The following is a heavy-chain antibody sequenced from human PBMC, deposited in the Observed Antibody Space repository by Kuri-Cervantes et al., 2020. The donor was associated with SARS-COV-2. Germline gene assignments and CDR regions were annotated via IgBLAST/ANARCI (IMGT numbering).Heavy chain of an antibody. Sequence: SETLSLTCTVSGYSISSGYYWGWIRLPPGKGLEWIGSIYHSGSTYYNPSLKSRVTIAVDTSKDQFSLKLSYVTAADTAVYYCGKVSWLQLWRRYSDSWGQGTLVTVSS. CDR2: IYHSGST. D-gene: IGHD5-24*01. J-gene: IGHJ4*02. CDR3: GKVSWLQLWRRYSDS. V-gene: IGHV4-38-2*02. CDR1: GYSISSGYY.